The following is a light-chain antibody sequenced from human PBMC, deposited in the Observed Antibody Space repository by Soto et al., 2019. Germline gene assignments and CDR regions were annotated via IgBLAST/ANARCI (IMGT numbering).Light chain of an antibody. Sequence: EIVLTQSPATLSVSPGERVTLSCRASQSVDISLAWYQQKPGQASRLLIYGASTRATDMPGTFSGRGSGTEFTLTSTSLRPGDFGVYYCQQYRSWPRTFGQGTKVEIK. CDR2: GAS. V-gene: IGKV3-15*01. J-gene: IGKJ1*01. CDR1: QSVDIS. CDR3: QQYRSWPRT.